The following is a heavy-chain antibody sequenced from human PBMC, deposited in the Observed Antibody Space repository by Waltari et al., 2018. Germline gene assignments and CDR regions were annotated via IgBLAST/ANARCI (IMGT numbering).Heavy chain of an antibody. V-gene: IGHV4-30-4*08. CDR2: IYFTGST. CDR1: GGSISSGDHY. CDR3: VRKVLGVANYAFDI. Sequence: QVQLQESGPGLVKPSQTLSLTCTVSGGSISSGDHYWSWIRQSPGKGLEWIGFIYFTGSTYNNPSFWSRLTMSVDTSKSQFYLKLNSVTAADTAVYYCVRKVLGVANYAFDIWGQGTKVTVSS. D-gene: IGHD3-3*01. J-gene: IGHJ3*02.